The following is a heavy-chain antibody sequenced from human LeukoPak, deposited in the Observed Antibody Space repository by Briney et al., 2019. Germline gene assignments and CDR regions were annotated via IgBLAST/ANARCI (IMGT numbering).Heavy chain of an antibody. CDR2: IYYSGST. V-gene: IGHV4-59*01. D-gene: IGHD3-22*01. CDR1: GGSISSYY. Sequence: SETLSLTCTVSGGSISSYYWSWIRQPPGKGLEWIGYIYYSGSTNCNPSLKSRVTISVDTSKNQFSLKLSSVTAADTAVYYCARVKEDYYDSSGYYYNPSHWFDPWGQGTLVTVSS. J-gene: IGHJ5*02. CDR3: ARVKEDYYDSSGYYYNPSHWFDP.